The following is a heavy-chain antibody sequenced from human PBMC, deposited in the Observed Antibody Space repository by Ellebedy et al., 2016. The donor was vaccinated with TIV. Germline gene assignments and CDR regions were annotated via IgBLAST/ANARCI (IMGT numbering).Heavy chain of an antibody. CDR1: GGTFSSYA. CDR2: ISAYNGNT. J-gene: IGHJ4*02. Sequence: AASVKVSCKASGGTFSSYAISWVRQAPGQGLEWMGWISAYNGNTNYAQKLQGRVTMTADTSTSTAYMELRSLRSDDTAVYYCARDPIVNYDSSGYYLYYFDYWGQGTLVTVSS. D-gene: IGHD3-22*01. CDR3: ARDPIVNYDSSGYYLYYFDY. V-gene: IGHV1-18*01.